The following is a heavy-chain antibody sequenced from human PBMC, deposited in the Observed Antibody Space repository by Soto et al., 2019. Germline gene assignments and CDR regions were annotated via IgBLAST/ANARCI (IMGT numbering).Heavy chain of an antibody. CDR3: ARGGGNPASTNDF. Sequence: QVQLQQWGGGLLKPSETLSLTCGLHRGSFSYFHWSWIRQPPGKGLEWIGESHTSGSTNYNPSLRSRVTMSIDKSAMQFSPPLNSVTAADTAVYYCARGGGNPASTNDFWGQGALVTVSS. CDR2: SHTSGST. CDR1: RGSFSYFH. D-gene: IGHD3-16*01. J-gene: IGHJ4*02. V-gene: IGHV4-34*01.